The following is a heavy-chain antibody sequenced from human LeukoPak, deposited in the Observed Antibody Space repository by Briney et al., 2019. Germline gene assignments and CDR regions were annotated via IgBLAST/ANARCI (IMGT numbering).Heavy chain of an antibody. CDR3: ARQQLEFDY. CDR1: GGSISSSSYY. D-gene: IGHD6-13*01. J-gene: IGHJ4*02. CDR2: IYYSGST. Sequence: SETLSLTRTVSGGSISSSSYYWGWIRQPPGKGLEWIGSIYYSGSTYYNPSLKSRVTISVDTSKNQFSLKLSSVTAADTAVYYCARQQLEFDYWGQGTLVTVSS. V-gene: IGHV4-39*01.